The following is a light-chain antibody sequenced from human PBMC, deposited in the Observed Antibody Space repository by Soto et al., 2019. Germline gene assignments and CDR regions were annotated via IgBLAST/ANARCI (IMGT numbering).Light chain of an antibody. CDR1: QSVSSN. J-gene: IGKJ1*01. CDR3: QQHNNWPPWT. V-gene: IGKV3-15*01. CDR2: GAS. Sequence: EIVMTQSPATLSVSPGERATLSCRASQSVSSNLAGYQQKPGQAPRLLMYGASIRATGIPDRFSGSGSGTEFTVTISSLQSEDFAVYYCQQHNNWPPWTFGQGTKVEIK.